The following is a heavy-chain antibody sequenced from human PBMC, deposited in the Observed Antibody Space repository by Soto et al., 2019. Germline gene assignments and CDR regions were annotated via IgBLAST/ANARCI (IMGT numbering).Heavy chain of an antibody. J-gene: IGHJ4*02. CDR1: GGSISSGDYY. CDR3: ARSGRASYYYDSSGLYYFDY. Sequence: SETLSPTCTVSGGSISSGDYYWSWIRQPPGKGLEWIGYIYYSGSTYYNPSLKSRVTISVDTSKNQFSLKLSSVTAADTAVYYCARSGRASYYYDSSGLYYFDYWGQGTLVTVSS. CDR2: IYYSGST. V-gene: IGHV4-30-4*01. D-gene: IGHD3-22*01.